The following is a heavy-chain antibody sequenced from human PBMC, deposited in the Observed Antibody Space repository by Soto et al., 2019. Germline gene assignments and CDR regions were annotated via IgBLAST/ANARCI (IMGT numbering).Heavy chain of an antibody. CDR1: GYTLTELS. D-gene: IGHD3-16*02. Sequence: GASVKVSCKVSGYTLTELSMHWVRQAPGKGLERKGGFDPEDGETIYAQKFQGRVTMTEDTSTDTAYIELSSLRSEDTAVYYCATGLRYLYDYIWGSYRYPQVHAFDIWGQGTMVTVSS. V-gene: IGHV1-24*01. J-gene: IGHJ3*02. CDR3: ATGLRYLYDYIWGSYRYPQVHAFDI. CDR2: FDPEDGET.